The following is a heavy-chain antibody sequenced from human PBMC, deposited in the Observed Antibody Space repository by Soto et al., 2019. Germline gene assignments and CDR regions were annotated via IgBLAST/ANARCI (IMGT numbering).Heavy chain of an antibody. CDR3: ARQLERRVGAASH. D-gene: IGHD1-26*01. Sequence: QVQLAESGGGLVKSGGSLTLSCSNSGFFFTDYFMSWIRQAPGKGLEWVSYISPSGDVTHYADSVKGRFTISRDNTKNSLLLQMSSLRDDDTAVYYCARQLERRVGAASHWGQGTRVSVSS. CDR1: GFFFTDYF. V-gene: IGHV3-11*01. CDR2: ISPSGDVT. J-gene: IGHJ4*02.